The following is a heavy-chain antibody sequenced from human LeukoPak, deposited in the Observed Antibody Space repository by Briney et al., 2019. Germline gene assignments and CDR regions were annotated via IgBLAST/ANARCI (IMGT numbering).Heavy chain of an antibody. Sequence: KPSETLSLTRAVYGGSFSGYYWSGIRQPPGKGLEGIGEINHSGSTNYNPSLKSRVTISVDTSKNQFSLKLSSVTAADTAVYYCARGGYSGYDFWFDPWGQGTLVTVSS. CDR3: ARGGYSGYDFWFDP. J-gene: IGHJ5*02. CDR2: INHSGST. V-gene: IGHV4-34*01. CDR1: GGSFSGYY. D-gene: IGHD5-12*01.